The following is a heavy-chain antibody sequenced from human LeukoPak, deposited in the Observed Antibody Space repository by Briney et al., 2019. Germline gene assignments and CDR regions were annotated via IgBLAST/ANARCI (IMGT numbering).Heavy chain of an antibody. CDR1: GYSISSGYY. CDR3: ARGDDEAVFAFDI. CDR2: IYHSGST. Sequence: SETLSLTCTVSGYSISSGYYWGWIRQPLGKGLEWIGSIYHSGSTYYNPSLKSRVTISVDTSKNQFSLKLSSVTAADTAVYYCARGDDEAVFAFDIWGQATMVTVSS. V-gene: IGHV4-38-2*02. J-gene: IGHJ3*02. D-gene: IGHD2-21*01.